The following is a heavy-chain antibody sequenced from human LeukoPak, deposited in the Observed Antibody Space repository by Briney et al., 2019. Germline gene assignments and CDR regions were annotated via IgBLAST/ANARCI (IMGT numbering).Heavy chain of an antibody. CDR3: ARVRRVRQRNWFDP. CDR2: ISSSSSYI. Sequence: PGGSLRLSCAVSGFTFSSYSMNWVRQAPGKGLEWVSSISSSSSYIYYADSVKGRFTISRDNAKNSLYLQMNSLRAEDTAVYYCARVRRVRQRNWFDPWGQGTLVTVSS. J-gene: IGHJ5*02. CDR1: GFTFSSYS. D-gene: IGHD6-25*01. V-gene: IGHV3-21*04.